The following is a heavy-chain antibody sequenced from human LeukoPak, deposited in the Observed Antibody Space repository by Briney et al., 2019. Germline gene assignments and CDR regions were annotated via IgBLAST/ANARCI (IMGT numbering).Heavy chain of an antibody. CDR1: GFTFNSYW. J-gene: IGHJ5*02. CDR2: ISSSSSTI. CDR3: ASIGGLNIVEEHL. D-gene: IGHD5-12*01. Sequence: GGSLRLSCAASGFTFNSYWMNWVRQAPGKGLEWVSYISSSSSTIYYADSVKGRFTISRDNAKNSLYLQMNSLRDEDTAVYYCASIGGLNIVEEHLWGQGTLVTVSS. V-gene: IGHV3-48*02.